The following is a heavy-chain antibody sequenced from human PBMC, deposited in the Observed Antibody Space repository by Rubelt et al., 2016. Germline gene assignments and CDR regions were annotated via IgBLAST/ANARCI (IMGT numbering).Heavy chain of an antibody. Sequence: QVQLVQSGAEVKKPGASVKVSCKASGYTFTSYYMHWVRQAPGQGLEWMGWIKPNSGATSYAGKFQGRVTMTRDTSISTSYMELSRLRSDDTAEYYCARDGGYSYGAIDYWGQGTLVTVSS. CDR3: ARDGGYSYGAIDY. CDR2: IKPNSGAT. J-gene: IGHJ4*02. CDR1: GYTFTSYY. D-gene: IGHD5-18*01. V-gene: IGHV1-2*02.